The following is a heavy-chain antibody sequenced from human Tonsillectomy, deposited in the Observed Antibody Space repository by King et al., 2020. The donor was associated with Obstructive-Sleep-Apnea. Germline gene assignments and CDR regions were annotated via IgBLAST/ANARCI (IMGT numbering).Heavy chain of an antibody. J-gene: IGHJ1*01. CDR2: IHHSGST. V-gene: IGHV4-38-2*01. Sequence: QLQLQESGPGLGKPSETLALTCSVSGNTISGGYYWGWIRQPPGKGLEWIGSIHHSGSTYYNPSLKSRVTISVDTSKDQFSLRLNSVTAADTAVYYCARGRSGWSEYFQHWGQGTLVTVSS. CDR3: ARGRSGWSEYFQH. D-gene: IGHD6-19*01. CDR1: GNTISGGYY.